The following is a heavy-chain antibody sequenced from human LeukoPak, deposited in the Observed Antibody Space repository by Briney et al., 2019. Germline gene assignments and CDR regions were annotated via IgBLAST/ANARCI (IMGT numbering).Heavy chain of an antibody. CDR2: IYYSGST. D-gene: IGHD1-26*01. CDR3: ARGRGRGMVGDHLLDY. J-gene: IGHJ4*02. CDR1: GGSISSYY. Sequence: PSETLSLTCTVSGGSISSYYWSWIRQPPGKGLEWIGYIYYSGSTNYNPSLKSRVTISVDTSKNQFSLKLSSVTAADTAVYYCARGRGRGMVGDHLLDYWGQGTLVTVSS. V-gene: IGHV4-59*01.